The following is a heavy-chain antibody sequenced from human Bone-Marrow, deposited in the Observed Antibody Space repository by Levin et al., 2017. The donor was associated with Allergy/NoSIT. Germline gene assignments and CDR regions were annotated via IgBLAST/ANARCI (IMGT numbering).Heavy chain of an antibody. CDR1: GDSVSSNSVA. J-gene: IGHJ4*02. CDR3: VRAVPSSGWGSYFDY. V-gene: IGHV6-1*01. Sequence: SETLSLTCAISGDSVSSNSVAWNWIRQSPSRGLEWLGRTFYRSQWYDDYAVSVRGRITINPDTSKNQFSLQLNSVTPEDTAVYYCVRAVPSSGWGSYFDYWGQGSLVTVSS. CDR2: TFYRSQWYD. D-gene: IGHD6-19*01.